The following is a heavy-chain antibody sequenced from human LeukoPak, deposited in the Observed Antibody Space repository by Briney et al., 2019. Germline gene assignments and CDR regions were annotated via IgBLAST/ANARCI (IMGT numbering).Heavy chain of an antibody. CDR1: GGSISSSNCY. CDR3: ARLDIVVVPAAESYYYYMDV. V-gene: IGHV4-39*07. Sequence: SETLSLTCTVSGGSISSSNCYWGWVRQPPGKGLEWIGEINHSGSTNYNPSLKSRVTISVDTSKNQFSLKLSSVTAADTAVYYCARLDIVVVPAAESYYYYMDVWGKGTTVTVSS. J-gene: IGHJ6*03. CDR2: INHSGST. D-gene: IGHD2-2*01.